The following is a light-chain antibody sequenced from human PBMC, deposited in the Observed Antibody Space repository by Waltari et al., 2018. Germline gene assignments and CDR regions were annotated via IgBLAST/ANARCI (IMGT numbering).Light chain of an antibody. CDR2: ENK. J-gene: IGLJ3*02. CDR1: SSNIVNSH. CDR3: GSWDTSLNTGL. Sequence: QSVLTQPPSVSAAPGQKVTISCSGSSSNIVNSHISWYQQLPGAAPKLLLYENKRRHSGIPDRFSCSKAGTSATLDITGLQTGDEGDYYCGSWDTSLNTGLFGGGTKLTVL. V-gene: IGLV1-51*01.